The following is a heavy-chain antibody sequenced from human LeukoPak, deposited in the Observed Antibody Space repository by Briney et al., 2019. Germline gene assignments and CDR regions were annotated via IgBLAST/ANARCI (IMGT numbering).Heavy chain of an antibody. CDR3: ARDRGIMIVVKGPSSDAFDI. CDR2: IMPIFGTA. Sequence: SVKVSCKASGGTFNNYAISWVRQAPGQGLEWMGGIMPIFGTANYAQKFQGRVTMTADESTSTAYMELSSLRSEDTAEYYCARDRGIMIVVKGPSSDAFDIWGQGTMVTVSS. D-gene: IGHD3-22*01. V-gene: IGHV1-69*01. CDR1: GGTFNNYA. J-gene: IGHJ3*02.